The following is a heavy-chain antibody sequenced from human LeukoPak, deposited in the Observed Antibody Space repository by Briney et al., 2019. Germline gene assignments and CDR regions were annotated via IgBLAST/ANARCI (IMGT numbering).Heavy chain of an antibody. D-gene: IGHD4-17*01. V-gene: IGHV3-23*01. CDR2: ISPSDGNT. J-gene: IGHJ4*02. CDR3: VKDSSVPYGITE. CDR1: GFTFSKYA. Sequence: GGSLRLSCAASGFTFSKYAMSWVRLAPGKGLEWVSAISPSDGNTFYADSVKGRFTISRDNSKNTLSLQMNSLRAEDTALYYCVKDSSVPYGITEWGQGTLVTVSS.